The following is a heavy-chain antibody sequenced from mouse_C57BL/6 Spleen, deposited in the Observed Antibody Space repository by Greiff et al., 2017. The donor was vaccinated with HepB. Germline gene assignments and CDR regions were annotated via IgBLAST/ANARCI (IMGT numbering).Heavy chain of an antibody. CDR2: IYPRSGNT. CDR3: ARGDDYDEYYAMDD. D-gene: IGHD2-4*01. V-gene: IGHV1-81*01. Sequence: VQLVESGAELARPGASVKLSCKASGYTFTSYGISWVKQRTGQGLEWIGEIYPRSGNTYYNEKVKGKATLTADKSSSTAYMELRSLTSEDSAVYYCARGDDYDEYYAMDDWGQGTSVTVSS. J-gene: IGHJ4*01. CDR1: GYTFTSYG.